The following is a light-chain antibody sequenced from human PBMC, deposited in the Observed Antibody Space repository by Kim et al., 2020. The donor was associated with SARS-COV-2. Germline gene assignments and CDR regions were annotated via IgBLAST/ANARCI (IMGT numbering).Light chain of an antibody. CDR1: QSISSY. CDR2: AAS. Sequence: DIQMTQAPSSLSASVGDRVTITCRASQSISSYLNWYQQKPGKAPKLLIYAASSLQSGVPSRFSGSGSGTDFTLTISSLQPEDFATYYCQQSYSTIGQGTKLEI. J-gene: IGKJ2*01. CDR3: QQSYST. V-gene: IGKV1-39*01.